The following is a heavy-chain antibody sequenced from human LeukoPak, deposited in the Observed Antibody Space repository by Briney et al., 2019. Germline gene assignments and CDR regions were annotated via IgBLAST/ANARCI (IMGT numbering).Heavy chain of an antibody. CDR2: ISGSGDST. J-gene: IGHJ4*02. CDR3: AKSFRSTSLDY. D-gene: IGHD2-2*01. CDR1: GFTFRSYG. Sequence: GGSLRLSCAASGFTFRSYGMAWVRQAPGKGLEWVSAISGSGDSTYYADSVKGRFTISRDNSRNTLYLQMNSLRAGDTAVYYCAKSFRSTSLDYWGQGTLVTVSS. V-gene: IGHV3-23*01.